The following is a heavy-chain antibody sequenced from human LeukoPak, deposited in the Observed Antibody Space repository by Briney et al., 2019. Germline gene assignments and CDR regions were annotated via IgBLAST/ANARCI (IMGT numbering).Heavy chain of an antibody. Sequence: SQTLSLTCTVSGDSISSGSYYWSWIRQPPGKGLEWIGEINHSGSTNYNPSLKSRVTISVDTSKNQFSLKLSSVTAADTAVYYCARVPYYDSSPPIWGQGTMVTVSS. CDR3: ARVPYYDSSPPI. J-gene: IGHJ3*02. V-gene: IGHV4-39*07. CDR2: INHSGST. D-gene: IGHD3-22*01. CDR1: GDSISSGSYY.